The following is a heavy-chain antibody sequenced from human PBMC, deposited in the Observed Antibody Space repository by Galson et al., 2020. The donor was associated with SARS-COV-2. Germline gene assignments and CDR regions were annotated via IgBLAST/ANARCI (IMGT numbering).Heavy chain of an antibody. J-gene: IGHJ4*02. CDR3: ARGVLKYFDYFDY. CDR1: GVSINSDDYF. V-gene: IGHV4-30-4*01. CDR2: MYYTGRT. Sequence: SETLSLTCTVSGVSINSDDYFWTWIRQPPGKGLEWIGQMYYTGRTSFNPSLHSQFTMSLDTSKNQFSLKLTSVSAADTAVYFCARGVLKYFDYFDYWGQGTRLTVSA. D-gene: IGHD3-10*01.